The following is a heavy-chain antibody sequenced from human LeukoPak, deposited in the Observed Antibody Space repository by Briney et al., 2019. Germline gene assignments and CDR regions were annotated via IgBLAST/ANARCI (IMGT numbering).Heavy chain of an antibody. Sequence: PGGSLRLSCAASGFTVSSNYMSWVRQPPGKGLEWIGNIFYRGGTYYSPSLKSRVTISLDTSRNQFSLNLNSVTAADTAVYYCAKSNGYGLVDIWGQGTMVTVSS. J-gene: IGHJ3*02. D-gene: IGHD3-10*01. V-gene: IGHV4-59*02. CDR2: IFYRGGT. CDR1: GFTVSSNY. CDR3: AKSNGYGLVDI.